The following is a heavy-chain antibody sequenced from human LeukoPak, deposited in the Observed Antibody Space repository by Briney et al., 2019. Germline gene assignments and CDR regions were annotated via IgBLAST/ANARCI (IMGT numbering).Heavy chain of an antibody. D-gene: IGHD3-22*01. CDR3: ARDDDYYDSSGPT. CDR2: INPNSGGT. CDR1: GYTFTGYY. V-gene: IGHV1-2*02. Sequence: GASVKVSCKASGYTFTGYYMHWVRQAPGQGLEWMGWINPNSGGTNYAQKFQGRVTMTRDTSISTAYMELSRLRSDDTAVYYCARDDDYYDSSGPTWGQGTLVTVSS. J-gene: IGHJ5*02.